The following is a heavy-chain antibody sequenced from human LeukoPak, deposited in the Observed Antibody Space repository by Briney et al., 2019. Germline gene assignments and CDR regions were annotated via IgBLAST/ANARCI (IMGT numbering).Heavy chain of an antibody. CDR3: ARDPPYSGHYFDY. Sequence: GGSLRLSCAASGFTFSSYEMNWVCQAPGNGLEWLSYISSTGTNIYYADSVKGRFTISRDNAKNSLYLQMNSLGAEDTALYYCARDPPYSGHYFDYWGQGTLVTVAS. J-gene: IGHJ4*02. V-gene: IGHV3-48*03. CDR1: GFTFSSYE. CDR2: ISSTGTNI. D-gene: IGHD1-26*01.